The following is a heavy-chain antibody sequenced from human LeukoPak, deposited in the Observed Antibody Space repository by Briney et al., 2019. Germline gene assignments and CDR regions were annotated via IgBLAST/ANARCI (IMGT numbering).Heavy chain of an antibody. CDR1: GYTFTSYG. CDR2: ISAYNGNT. V-gene: IGHV1-18*04. J-gene: IGHJ6*04. Sequence: GASVKVSCKASGYTFTSYGISWVRQAPRQGLEWMGWISAYNGNTNYAQKLQGRVTMTTDTSTSTAYMELRSLRSDDTAVYYCARDREPRYGSGSYYKHRLYYYYGMDVWGKGTTVTVSS. CDR3: ARDREPRYGSGSYYKHRLYYYYGMDV. D-gene: IGHD3-10*01.